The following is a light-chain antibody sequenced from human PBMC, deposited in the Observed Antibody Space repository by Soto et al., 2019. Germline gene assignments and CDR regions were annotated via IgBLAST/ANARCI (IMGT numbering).Light chain of an antibody. CDR1: QSISSY. Sequence: DIQMTQSPSSLSASVGDRFTVTCRASQSISSYLNWYQQKPGKAPKLLLYAASSLQSGVPSRFSGSGSGTDFTLTISSLQPEDFATYYCQQSYSTLITFGQGTRLEIK. CDR2: AAS. J-gene: IGKJ5*01. CDR3: QQSYSTLIT. V-gene: IGKV1-39*01.